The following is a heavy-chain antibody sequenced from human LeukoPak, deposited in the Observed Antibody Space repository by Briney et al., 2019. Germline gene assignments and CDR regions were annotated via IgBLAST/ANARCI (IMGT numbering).Heavy chain of an antibody. CDR2: IYHSGST. CDR1: SGSISSGGYY. D-gene: IGHD6-13*01. CDR3: ARRRIAAAAPFDY. Sequence: SETLSLTCTVSSGSISSGGYYWTWIRQPPGKGLEWIGSIYHSGSTYYNPSLKSRVTISVDRSQNHFSLKLSSVTAADTAVYYCARRRIAAAAPFDYWGQGTLVTVSS. V-gene: IGHV4-30-2*02. J-gene: IGHJ4*02.